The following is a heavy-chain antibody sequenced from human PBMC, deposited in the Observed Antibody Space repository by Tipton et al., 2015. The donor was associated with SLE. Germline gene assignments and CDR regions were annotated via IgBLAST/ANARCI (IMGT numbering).Heavy chain of an antibody. CDR3: ARLGDQWAFDI. D-gene: IGHD2-8*01. J-gene: IGHJ3*02. Sequence: TLSLTCAVYGGSFSGYYWSWIRQPPGKGLEWIGEINHSGSTNYNPSLKSRVTISVDTSKNQFSLKLSSVTAADTAVYYCARLGDQWAFDIWGQGTMVTVSS. V-gene: IGHV4-34*01. CDR1: GGSFSGYY. CDR2: INHSGST.